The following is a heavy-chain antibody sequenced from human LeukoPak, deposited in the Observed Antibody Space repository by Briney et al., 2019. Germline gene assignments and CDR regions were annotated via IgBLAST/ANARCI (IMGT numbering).Heavy chain of an antibody. V-gene: IGHV1-8*01. J-gene: IGHJ4*02. CDR3: ANSEAAYYGSGSYYIAVN. CDR2: MNPNSGNT. Sequence: ASVKVSCKASGYTFTSYDINWVRQATGQGLEWMGWMNPNSGNTGYAQKFQGRVTMTRNTSISTAYMELSSLRSEDTAVYYCANSEAAYYGSGSYYIAVNWGQGTLVTVSS. CDR1: GYTFTSYD. D-gene: IGHD3-10*01.